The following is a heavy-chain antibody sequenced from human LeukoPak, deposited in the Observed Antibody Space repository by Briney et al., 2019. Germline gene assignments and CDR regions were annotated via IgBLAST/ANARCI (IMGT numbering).Heavy chain of an antibody. CDR3: ARLHSLAGAGTYDY. D-gene: IGHD6-13*01. Sequence: GGSLRLSCAASGFTFNTYWMTWVRQAPGKGLEWVANIKEDGSEKYYVDSVKGRFTISRDNGKNSLYLQMNSLQVEDTAIYYCARLHSLAGAGTYDYWGQGTLVTVSS. J-gene: IGHJ4*02. CDR2: IKEDGSEK. CDR1: GFTFNTYW. V-gene: IGHV3-7*01.